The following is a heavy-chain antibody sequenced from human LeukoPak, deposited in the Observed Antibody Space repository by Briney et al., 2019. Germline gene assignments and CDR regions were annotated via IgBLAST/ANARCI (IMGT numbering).Heavy chain of an antibody. CDR1: GFTFSNAW. Sequence: GGSLRLSCAVSGFTFSNAWMSWVRQAPGKGLEWVGLIKSETHGGTTDYAAPVKGRFSMSRDDSKNTLYLQMNTLKTEDTAVYYCTSIAYYNSGPGPFDIWGQGTMVTVSS. CDR2: IKSETHGGTT. D-gene: IGHD3-22*01. CDR3: TSIAYYNSGPGPFDI. V-gene: IGHV3-15*01. J-gene: IGHJ3*02.